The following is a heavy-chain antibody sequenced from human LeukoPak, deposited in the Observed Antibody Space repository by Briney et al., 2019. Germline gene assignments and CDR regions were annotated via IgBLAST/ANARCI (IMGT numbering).Heavy chain of an antibody. CDR3: AKDQGGYGEEIDY. CDR1: GGTFESYA. Sequence: SVKVSCKASGGTFESYAISWVRQAPGQGLEWMGGIIPIFGTANYAQKFQGRVTITTDESTSTAYMELSSLRSEDTAVYYCAKDQGGYGEEIDYWGQGTLVTVSS. CDR2: IIPIFGTA. V-gene: IGHV1-69*05. J-gene: IGHJ4*02. D-gene: IGHD4-17*01.